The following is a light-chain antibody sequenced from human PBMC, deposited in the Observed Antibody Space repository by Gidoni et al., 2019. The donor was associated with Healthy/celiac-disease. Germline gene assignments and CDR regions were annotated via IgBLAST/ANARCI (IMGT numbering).Light chain of an antibody. Sequence: EIVLTQSPGTLSLSPGERATLSCRASQSVSSSYLAWYQQKPGQAPRLLIYGASSRATGIPDRFSGSGSGTDFTLTISRLEPEDFAVYYCQQYGSSFWTFGQXTKLEIK. V-gene: IGKV3-20*01. CDR1: QSVSSSY. CDR3: QQYGSSFWT. J-gene: IGKJ2*01. CDR2: GAS.